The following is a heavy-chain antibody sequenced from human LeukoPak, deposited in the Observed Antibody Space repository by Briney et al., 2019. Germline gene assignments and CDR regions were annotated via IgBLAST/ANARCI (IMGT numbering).Heavy chain of an antibody. Sequence: GRSLRLSCAASGFTFSSYAMHWVRQAPGKGLEWVAVISYDGSNKYYADSVKGRFTISRDNSKNTLYLQMNNLRAEDTAVYYCAKVSGGYCSGGSCYVDYWGQGTLVTVSS. V-gene: IGHV3-30-3*01. D-gene: IGHD2-15*01. CDR1: GFTFSSYA. CDR2: ISYDGSNK. J-gene: IGHJ4*01. CDR3: AKVSGGYCSGGSCYVDY.